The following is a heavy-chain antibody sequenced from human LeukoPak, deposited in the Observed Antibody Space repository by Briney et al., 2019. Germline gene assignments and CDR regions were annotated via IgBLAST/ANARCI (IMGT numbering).Heavy chain of an antibody. V-gene: IGHV4-59*01. Sequence: PSETLSLTCTVSGGSISSYYWSWIRQPPGKGLEWIGYIYYSGSTNYNPSLKSRVTISVDTSKNQFSLKLSSVTAADTAVYYCAREAPMAAGPFDYWGQGTLVTVSS. D-gene: IGHD6-13*01. J-gene: IGHJ4*02. CDR1: GGSISSYY. CDR3: AREAPMAAGPFDY. CDR2: IYYSGST.